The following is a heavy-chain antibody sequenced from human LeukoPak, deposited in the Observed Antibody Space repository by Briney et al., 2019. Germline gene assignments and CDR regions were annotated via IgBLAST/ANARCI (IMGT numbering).Heavy chain of an antibody. D-gene: IGHD1-14*01. Sequence: GRSLRLSCAASGFTFDDYAMHWVRQAPGKGLEWVSGISWNSGSIGYADSVKGRFTISRDNAKNSLYLQMNSLRAEDTALYYCAKGGTRLAGTTGYYFDYWGQGTLVTVSS. CDR2: ISWNSGSI. V-gene: IGHV3-9*01. J-gene: IGHJ4*02. CDR3: AKGGTRLAGTTGYYFDY. CDR1: GFTFDDYA.